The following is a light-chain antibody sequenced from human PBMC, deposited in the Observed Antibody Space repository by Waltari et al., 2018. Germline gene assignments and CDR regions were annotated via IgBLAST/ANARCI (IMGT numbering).Light chain of an antibody. CDR1: SRYVGGYKY. CDR2: DVS. J-gene: IGLJ2*01. V-gene: IGLV2-11*01. CDR3: YSYAGSYTVI. Sequence: QSALTQPRSVSGSPGQSVTISCTGTSRYVGGYKYVSWYQQHPGKAPKLMIYDVSKRPSGVPDRFSGSKSGNTASLTISGLQAEDEAHYYCYSYAGSYTVIFGGGTKLTVL.